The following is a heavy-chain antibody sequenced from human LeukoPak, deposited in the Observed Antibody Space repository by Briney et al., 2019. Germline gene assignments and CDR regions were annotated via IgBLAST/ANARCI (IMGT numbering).Heavy chain of an antibody. CDR3: ARARSYLDAFDI. CDR2: IYYSGST. CDR1: GDSISSYY. J-gene: IGHJ3*02. D-gene: IGHD1-26*01. Sequence: PSETLSLTCTVSGDSISSYYWSWIRQPPGKGLEWIGYIYYSGSTNYNPSLKSRVTISVDTSKNQFFLKLSSVTAADTAVYYCARARSYLDAFDIWGQGTMVTVSS. V-gene: IGHV4-59*01.